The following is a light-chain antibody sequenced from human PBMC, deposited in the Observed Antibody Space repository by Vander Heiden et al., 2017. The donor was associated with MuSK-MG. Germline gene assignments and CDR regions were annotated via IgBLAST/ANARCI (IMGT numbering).Light chain of an antibody. CDR2: EVS. CDR3: GSYAVDNNWV. V-gene: IGLV2-8*01. J-gene: IGLJ3*02. CDR1: STDIGGYGY. Sequence: QSALTQPPSASGSPGQSVTISCTGSSTDIGGYGYAAWYQHHPGKAPKLLIYEVSKRPSGVPDRFSASKSGNTASLTVSGLQADDEADYYCGSYAVDNNWVFGGGTKLTVL.